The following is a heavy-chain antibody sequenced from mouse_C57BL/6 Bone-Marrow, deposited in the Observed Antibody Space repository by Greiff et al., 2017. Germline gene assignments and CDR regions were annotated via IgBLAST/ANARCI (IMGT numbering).Heavy chain of an antibody. V-gene: IGHV1-64*01. CDR1: GYTFTSYW. D-gene: IGHD1-1*01. CDR2: IHPNSGST. CDR3: ARITTVVAEGYAMDY. J-gene: IGHJ4*01. Sequence: VQLQQPGAELVKPGASVKLSCKASGYTFTSYWMHWVKQRPGQGLEWIGMIHPNSGSTNYNEKFQSKATLTVDKSSSTAYMQLSSLTSEDSAVYYYARITTVVAEGYAMDYWGQGTSVTVSS.